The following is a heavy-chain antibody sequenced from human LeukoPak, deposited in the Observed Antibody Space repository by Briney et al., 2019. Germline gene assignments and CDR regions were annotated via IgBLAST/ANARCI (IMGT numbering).Heavy chain of an antibody. D-gene: IGHD1-26*01. J-gene: IGHJ3*02. Sequence: SETLSLTCSVSGGSISSNNWWIWVRQSPEKGLEWIGCIYYSGSTNYNPSLKSRVTISVDTSKNQFSLKLSSVTAADTAVYYCARAPENRWELLAFDIWGQGTMVTVSS. CDR2: IYYSGST. CDR1: GGSISSNNW. CDR3: ARAPENRWELLAFDI. V-gene: IGHV4-4*02.